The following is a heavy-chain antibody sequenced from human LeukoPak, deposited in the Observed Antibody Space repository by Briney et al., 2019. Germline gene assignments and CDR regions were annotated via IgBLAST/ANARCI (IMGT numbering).Heavy chain of an antibody. CDR2: ISSSSSYI. D-gene: IGHD3-10*01. Sequence: GGSLRLSCAASGFTFSSYSMNWVRQAPGKGLEWVSSISSSSSYIYYADSVKGRFTISRDNAKNSLYLQMNSLRAEDTAVYYCAKSTVRGVIIFPFDYWGQGTLVTVSS. J-gene: IGHJ4*02. CDR1: GFTFSSYS. V-gene: IGHV3-21*04. CDR3: AKSTVRGVIIFPFDY.